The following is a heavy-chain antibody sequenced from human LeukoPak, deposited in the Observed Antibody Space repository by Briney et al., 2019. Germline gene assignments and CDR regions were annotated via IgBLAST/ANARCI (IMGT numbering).Heavy chain of an antibody. Sequence: GGSLRLSCAVSGFTFSSYGMHWVRQAPGKGMEWVAVISYDGSNKYYADSMKTRFTISRNNSKDTLYLKMDSLRAEDTAVYYCAKGGTDAFDIWGQGTMVTVSS. CDR2: ISYDGSNK. CDR1: GFTFSSYG. J-gene: IGHJ3*02. D-gene: IGHD1-26*01. CDR3: AKGGTDAFDI. V-gene: IGHV3-30*18.